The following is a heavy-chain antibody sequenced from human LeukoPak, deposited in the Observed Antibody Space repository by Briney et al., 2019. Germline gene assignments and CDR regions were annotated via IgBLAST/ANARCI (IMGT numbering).Heavy chain of an antibody. J-gene: IGHJ4*01. CDR1: GGSISSYY. CDR3: ARDAQWTRRLLDY. CDR2: IYYSGST. D-gene: IGHD3/OR15-3a*01. V-gene: IGHV4-59*01. Sequence: PSETLSLTCTVSGGSISSYYWSWIRQPPGKGLEWIGYIYYSGSTNYNPSLKSRVTISVDTSKNQFSLKLSSVTAADTAVYYCARDAQWTRRLLDYWGQGTLVTVSS.